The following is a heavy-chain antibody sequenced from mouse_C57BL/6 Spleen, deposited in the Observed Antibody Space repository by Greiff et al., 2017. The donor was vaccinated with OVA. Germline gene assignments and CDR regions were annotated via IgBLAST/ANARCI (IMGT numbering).Heavy chain of an antibody. J-gene: IGHJ2*01. D-gene: IGHD1-1*01. CDR3: ARELPYIDY. Sequence: QVQLQQPGAELVRPGSSVKLSCKASGYTFTSYWMDWVKQRPGQGLEWIGNIYPSDSETPYNQKFKDKATLTVDKSSSTAYMQLSSLTSEDSAVYYCARELPYIDYWGQGTTLTVSS. CDR1: GYTFTSYW. CDR2: IYPSDSET. V-gene: IGHV1-61*01.